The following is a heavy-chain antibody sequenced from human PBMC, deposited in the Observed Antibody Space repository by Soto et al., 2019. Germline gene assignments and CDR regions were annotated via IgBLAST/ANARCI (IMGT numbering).Heavy chain of an antibody. D-gene: IGHD3-10*01. CDR1: GFTFSSYS. V-gene: IGHV3-48*01. Sequence: GGSLRLSCAASGFTFSSYSMNWVRQAPGKGLEWVSYISSSSSTIYYADSVKGRFTISRDNAKNSLYLQMNSLRAEDTAVYYCARPMVRGVITSGFDYWGQGTLVTVSS. CDR2: ISSSSSTI. CDR3: ARPMVRGVITSGFDY. J-gene: IGHJ4*02.